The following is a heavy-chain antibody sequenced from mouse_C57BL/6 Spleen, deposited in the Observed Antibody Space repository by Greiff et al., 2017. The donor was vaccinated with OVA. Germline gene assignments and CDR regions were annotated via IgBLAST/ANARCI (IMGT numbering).Heavy chain of an antibody. CDR2: IYPGDGDT. Sequence: VKLVESGAELVKPGASVKISCKASGYAFSSYWMNWVKQRPGKGLEWIGQIYPGDGDTNYNGKFKGKATLTADKSSSTAYMQLSSLTSEDSAVYFCARGWLLLFDYWGQGTTLTVSS. D-gene: IGHD2-3*01. CDR1: GYAFSSYW. V-gene: IGHV1-80*01. CDR3: ARGWLLLFDY. J-gene: IGHJ2*01.